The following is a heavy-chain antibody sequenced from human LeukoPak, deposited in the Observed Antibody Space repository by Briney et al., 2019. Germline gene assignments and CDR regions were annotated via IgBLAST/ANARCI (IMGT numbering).Heavy chain of an antibody. CDR3: ARDWVYKIDY. CDR1: GFTFSSYV. Sequence: GGSLRLSCETAGFTFSSYVMHWVRRTPGKGLVWVSRISHDGIISYADSVKGRFTISRDNAKNTLTLQMNSLRVEDTAVYFCARDWVYKIDYWGRGTLDTVPS. V-gene: IGHV3-74*01. CDR2: ISHDGII. J-gene: IGHJ4*02. D-gene: IGHD5-24*01.